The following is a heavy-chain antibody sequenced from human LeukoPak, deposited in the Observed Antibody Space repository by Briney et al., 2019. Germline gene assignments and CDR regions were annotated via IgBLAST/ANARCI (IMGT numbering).Heavy chain of an antibody. CDR2: INPNSGGT. D-gene: IGHD3-10*01. J-gene: IGHJ4*02. CDR1: GYTFTGYY. CDR3: ERLLEGYGSGVDY. Sequence: ASVKVSCKASGYTFTGYYMHWGRQAPGQGLEWMGWINPNSGGTNYAQTFQGRVTMTRGTYISTAYMELSRLRSDDTAVYYCERLLEGYGSGVDYWGQGTLVTVSS. V-gene: IGHV1-2*02.